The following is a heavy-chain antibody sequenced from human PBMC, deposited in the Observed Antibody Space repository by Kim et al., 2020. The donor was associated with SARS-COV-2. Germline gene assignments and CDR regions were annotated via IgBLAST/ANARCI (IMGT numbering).Heavy chain of an antibody. CDR1: GFTFSSYG. V-gene: IGHV3-33*01. CDR3: ARDLLVGATSYVMDV. CDR2: ICYDGSNK. D-gene: IGHD1-26*01. J-gene: IGHJ6*02. Sequence: GGSLRLSCAASGFTFSSYGMHWVRQALGKGLEWVAVICYDGSNKYYADSVKGRFTISRDNSKNTLYLQMNSLRAEDTAVYYWARDLLVGATSYVMDVWGQGTTVTVSS.